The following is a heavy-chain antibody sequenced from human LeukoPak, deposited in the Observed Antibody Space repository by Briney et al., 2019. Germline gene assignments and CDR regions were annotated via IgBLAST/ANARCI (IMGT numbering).Heavy chain of an antibody. D-gene: IGHD2-15*01. CDR3: ARGVYCSGGSCYSGYYYGMDV. CDR2: INPNSGGT. CDR1: GYTFTGYY. V-gene: IGHV1-2*04. Sequence: ASVKVSCKAYGYTFTGYYMHWVRQAPGQGLEWVGWINPNSGGTNYAQKFQGWVTMTRDTSISTAYMELSRLRSDDTAVYYCARGVYCSGGSCYSGYYYGMDVWGKGTTVTVSS. J-gene: IGHJ6*04.